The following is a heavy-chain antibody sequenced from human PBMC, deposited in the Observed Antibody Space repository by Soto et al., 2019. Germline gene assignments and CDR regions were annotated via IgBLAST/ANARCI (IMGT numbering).Heavy chain of an antibody. V-gene: IGHV4-39*01. J-gene: IGHJ5*02. D-gene: IGHD3-10*01. CDR1: GGSISSRSYP. CDR2: FYYTENT. CDR3: ARLGFNYYGSGSYSDWFDP. Sequence: SETLSLTCSVSGGSISSRSYPWGLIRQPPGKGLEWIGTFYYTENTYYNPSLKSRVTISVDTSKNQFSLKLSSVTAADTAVYYCARLGFNYYGSGSYSDWFDPWGQGTLVTVSS.